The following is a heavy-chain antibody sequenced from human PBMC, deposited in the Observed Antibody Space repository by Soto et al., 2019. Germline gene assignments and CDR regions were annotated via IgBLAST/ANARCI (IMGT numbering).Heavy chain of an antibody. Sequence: QVQLQESGPGLVKPSQTLSLTCTVSGGSISSRTSYWSWIRQHPGKGLEWIGYIYYGGDSFYNPSLKSRVTIAIDTSETPFSLKLNSVPAADTAVYFWAREGGGGVDCWGQGTLVTVAS. CDR3: AREGGGGVDC. J-gene: IGHJ4*02. D-gene: IGHD1-26*01. CDR1: GGSISSRTSY. CDR2: IYYGGDS. V-gene: IGHV4-31*03.